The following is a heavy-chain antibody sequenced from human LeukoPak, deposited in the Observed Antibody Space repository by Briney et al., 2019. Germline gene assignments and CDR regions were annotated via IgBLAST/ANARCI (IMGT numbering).Heavy chain of an antibody. CDR3: AKDAGYSSSPTYFDY. Sequence: GGSLRLSCAASGFTFSSYAMSWVRQAPGKGLEWVSAISGSGGSTYYADSVKGRFTISRDNSKNTMYLQMNSLRAEDTAVYYCAKDAGYSSSPTYFDYWGQGTLVTVSS. CDR1: GFTFSSYA. V-gene: IGHV3-23*01. D-gene: IGHD6-13*01. CDR2: ISGSGGST. J-gene: IGHJ4*02.